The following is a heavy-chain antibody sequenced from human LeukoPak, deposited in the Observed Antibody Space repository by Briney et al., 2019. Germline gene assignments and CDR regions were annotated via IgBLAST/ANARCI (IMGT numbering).Heavy chain of an antibody. CDR1: GFTFSSHW. Sequence: EGSLRLSCAASGFTFSSHWMHWVRQAPGEGLVWVSRVNGPGDWTHYADSVRGRFIISRDNAENTISLQMNNLRAEDTAVYFCAREVFEGQRQSDAFDVWGQGTMVTVSS. CDR2: VNGPGDWT. J-gene: IGHJ3*01. D-gene: IGHD6-25*01. V-gene: IGHV3-74*01. CDR3: AREVFEGQRQSDAFDV.